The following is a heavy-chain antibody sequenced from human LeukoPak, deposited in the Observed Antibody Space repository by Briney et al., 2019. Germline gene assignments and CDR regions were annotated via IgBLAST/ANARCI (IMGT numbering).Heavy chain of an antibody. D-gene: IGHD3-3*01. CDR1: GGSISSSSYY. Sequence: PSETLSLTCTVSGGSISSSSYYWGWIRQPPGKGLEWIGSIYYSGSTYYNPSLKSRVTISVDTSKNQFSLKLSSVTAADTAVYYCAKRLLRFRSLLDCWGQGTLVTVSA. CDR2: IYYSGST. CDR3: AKRLLRFRSLLDC. J-gene: IGHJ4*02. V-gene: IGHV4-39*07.